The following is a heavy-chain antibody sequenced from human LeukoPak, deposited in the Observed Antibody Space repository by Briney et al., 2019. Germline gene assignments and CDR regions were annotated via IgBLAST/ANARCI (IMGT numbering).Heavy chain of an antibody. D-gene: IGHD1-26*01. CDR3: ARDKVWEPYYYYYGMDV. CDR1: GYTFTSYG. J-gene: IGHJ6*02. CDR2: ISAYDGNT. V-gene: IGHV1-18*01. Sequence: ASVKVSCKASGYTFTSYGISWVRQAPGQGLEWMGWISAYDGNTNYAQKLQGRVTMTTDTSTSTAYMELRSLRSDDTAVYYCARDKVWEPYYYYYGMDVWGQGTTVTVSS.